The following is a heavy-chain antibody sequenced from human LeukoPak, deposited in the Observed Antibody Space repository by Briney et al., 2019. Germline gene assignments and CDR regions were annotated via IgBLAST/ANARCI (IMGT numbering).Heavy chain of an antibody. CDR3: ARVGVHQWFPELYYYYYMDV. V-gene: IGHV3-23*01. Sequence: PGGSLRLSCVASGFTFSSYVMNWVRQTPGRGLEWVSSISGSGDSTFYADFVKGRFAISRDNSKNTLYLQMTSLRPEDTALYYCARVGVHQWFPELYYYYYMDVWGKGTTVTVSS. CDR2: ISGSGDST. J-gene: IGHJ6*03. D-gene: IGHD5-18*01. CDR1: GFTFSSYV.